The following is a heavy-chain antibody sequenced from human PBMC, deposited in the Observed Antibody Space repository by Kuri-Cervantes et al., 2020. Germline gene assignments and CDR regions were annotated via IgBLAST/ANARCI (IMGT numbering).Heavy chain of an antibody. V-gene: IGHV1-46*01. Sequence: ASVKVSCKASGYTFTSHYIHWVRQFPGQGLEWMGIINPSGGSTSYAQKFQGRVTMTRDTSTSTVYMELSSLRSEDTAVYYCARDRGTYYYYSSGYPREAVYYYYYYGMDVWGQGTTVTVSS. CDR1: GYTFTSHY. CDR2: INPSGGST. D-gene: IGHD3-22*01. J-gene: IGHJ6*02. CDR3: ARDRGTYYYYSSGYPREAVYYYYYYGMDV.